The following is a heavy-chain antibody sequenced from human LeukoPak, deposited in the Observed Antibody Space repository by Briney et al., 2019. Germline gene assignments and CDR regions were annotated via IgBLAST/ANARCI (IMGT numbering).Heavy chain of an antibody. Sequence: ASVKVSCKASGYTFIANYMHWVRQAPGQGLEWMGWINPNSGATNSAQNLQGRVTMTRDTSISTIYMELSRLTSDDTAVYYCARGANYYGSGSPKNWFDPWGQGTLVTVSS. CDR1: GYTFIANY. CDR3: ARGANYYGSGSPKNWFDP. D-gene: IGHD3-10*01. CDR2: INPNSGAT. V-gene: IGHV1-2*02. J-gene: IGHJ5*02.